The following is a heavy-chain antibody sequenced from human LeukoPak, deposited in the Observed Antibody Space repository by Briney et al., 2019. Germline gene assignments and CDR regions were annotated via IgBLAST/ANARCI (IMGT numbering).Heavy chain of an antibody. J-gene: IGHJ6*04. CDR3: ARDQVAGTSYYGMDV. D-gene: IGHD6-19*01. CDR2: ISSSSSYI. Sequence: PGGSLRLSCAASGFTFSSYSMNWVRQAPGKGLEWVSSISSSSSYIYYADSVKGRFTISRDNAKNSLYLQMNSLRAADTAVYYCARDQVAGTSYYGMDVWGKGTTVTVSS. CDR1: GFTFSSYS. V-gene: IGHV3-21*01.